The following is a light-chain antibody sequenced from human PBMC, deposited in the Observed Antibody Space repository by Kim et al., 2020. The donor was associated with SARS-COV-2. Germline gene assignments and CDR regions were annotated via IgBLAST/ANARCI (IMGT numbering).Light chain of an antibody. CDR1: QNINSH. J-gene: IGKJ3*01. CDR3: QQSYISPFT. Sequence: DIQMTQSPSSLSASVGDRVTITCRTSQNINSHLNWYHQKPGRAPKLLIYAASTLQGGVPSRFSGSGSETDFTLTISSLQPGDFAPYFCQQSYISPFTFGPGTKVDIK. V-gene: IGKV1-39*01. CDR2: AAS.